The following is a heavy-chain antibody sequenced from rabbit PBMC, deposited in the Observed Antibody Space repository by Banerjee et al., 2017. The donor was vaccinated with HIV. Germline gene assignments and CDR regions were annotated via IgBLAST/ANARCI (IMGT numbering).Heavy chain of an antibody. D-gene: IGHD4-2*01. CDR3: ARDDAGYGGYVFTL. J-gene: IGHJ4*01. V-gene: IGHV1S40*01. CDR1: GFSFSSSYW. Sequence: QSLEESGGDLVKPGASLTLTCTASGFSFSSSYWICWVRQAPGKGLEWIACIYAGYSGSTYYASWAKGRFTISKTSSTTVTLQMTSLTAADTATYFCARDDAGYGGYVFTLWGQGTLVTVS. CDR2: IYAGYSGST.